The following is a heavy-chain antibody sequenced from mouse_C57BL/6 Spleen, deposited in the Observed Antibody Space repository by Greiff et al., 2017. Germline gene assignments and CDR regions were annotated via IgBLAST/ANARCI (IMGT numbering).Heavy chain of an antibody. CDR3: ARYDYGKGFDY. CDR1: GYTFTSYW. CDR2: IDPNSGGT. V-gene: IGHV1-72*01. Sequence: QVQLQQPGAELVKPGASVKLSCKASGYTFTSYWMHWVKQRPGRGLALIGRIDPNSGGTKYNEKFKSKATLTVDKPSSTAYMQLSSLTSEDSAVYYCARYDYGKGFDYWGQGTTLTVSS. J-gene: IGHJ2*01. D-gene: IGHD2-1*01.